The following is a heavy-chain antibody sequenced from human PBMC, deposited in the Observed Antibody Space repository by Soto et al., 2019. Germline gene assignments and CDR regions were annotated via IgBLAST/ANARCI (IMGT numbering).Heavy chain of an antibody. CDR1: GFTFSSYA. J-gene: IGHJ4*02. Sequence: PGGSLRLSCAASGFTFSSYAMSWVRQAPGKGLQWVSGISGSGISTYYADSVKGRFTISRDNSKNTLYLQMNGLRAEDTAVYYCAKAIYYFDYWGQGTLVTVSS. CDR2: ISGSGIST. V-gene: IGHV3-23*01. D-gene: IGHD3-9*01. CDR3: AKAIYYFDY.